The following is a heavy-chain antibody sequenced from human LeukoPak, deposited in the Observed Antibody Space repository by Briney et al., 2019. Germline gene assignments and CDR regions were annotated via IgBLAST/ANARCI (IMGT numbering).Heavy chain of an antibody. CDR2: IYYSGST. D-gene: IGHD5-12*01. CDR3: ARVPVATIPYYYYYMDV. CDR1: GDSISSSRYY. J-gene: IGHJ6*03. Sequence: SETLCLSCTLPGDSISSSRYYCGCVRQPPGKGLEWIGIIYYSGSTYYNPSLKSRVTISVDTSKNQFSLKLSYVTAADTAVYYCARVPVATIPYYYYYMDVWGKGTTVTVSS. V-gene: IGHV4-39*07.